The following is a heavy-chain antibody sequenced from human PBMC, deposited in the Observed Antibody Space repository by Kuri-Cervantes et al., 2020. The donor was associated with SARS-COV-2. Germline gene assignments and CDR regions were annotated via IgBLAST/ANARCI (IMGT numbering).Heavy chain of an antibody. CDR3: ASPRLYTSSWEFDY. Sequence: SVNVSCKASGGTFSSYAISWVRQAPGQGLEWMGGIIPIFGTANYAQKFQGRVTITADKSTSTAYMELSSLRSEDTAVYYCASPRLYTSSWEFDYWGQGRLVTVSS. J-gene: IGHJ4*02. V-gene: IGHV1-69*06. CDR2: IIPIFGTA. D-gene: IGHD6-13*01. CDR1: GGTFSSYA.